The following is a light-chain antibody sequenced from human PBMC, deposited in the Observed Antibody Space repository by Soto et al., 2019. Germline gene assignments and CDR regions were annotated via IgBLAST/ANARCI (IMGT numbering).Light chain of an antibody. CDR2: EVR. CDR3: SSYTSSTTLQ. V-gene: IGLV2-14*01. J-gene: IGLJ2*01. Sequence: QSALTQPASVSGSPGQSITISCTGTSTDVGAYNYVSWYQQHPGKAPKLLIYEVRLRPSGVSNRFSGSKSGDTASLTISGLQAEDEADYYCSSYTSSTTLQFGGGTKVTVL. CDR1: STDVGAYNY.